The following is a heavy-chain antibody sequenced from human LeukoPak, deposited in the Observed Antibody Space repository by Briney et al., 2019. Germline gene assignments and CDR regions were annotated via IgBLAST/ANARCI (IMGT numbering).Heavy chain of an antibody. CDR1: GFTFSSYG. J-gene: IGHJ4*02. CDR3: ARAGTLYESSGYCYFDY. CDR2: IWYDGSNK. Sequence: GGSLRLSCAASGFTFSSYGMHWVRQAPGKGLEWVAVIWYDGSNKYYADSVKGRFTISRDNSKNTLYLQMNSLRAEDTAVYYCARAGTLYESSGYCYFDYWGQGTLVTVSS. V-gene: IGHV3-33*01. D-gene: IGHD3-22*01.